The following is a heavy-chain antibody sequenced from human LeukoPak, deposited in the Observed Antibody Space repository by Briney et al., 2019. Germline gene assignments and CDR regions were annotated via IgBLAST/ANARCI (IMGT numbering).Heavy chain of an antibody. CDR1: GGSFSGYY. D-gene: IGHD2-2*01. V-gene: IGHV4-34*01. CDR2: INHSGST. J-gene: IGHJ5*02. CDR3: ARGVVPAAVWFDP. Sequence: SETLSLTCAVYGGSFSGYYWSWIRQPPGKGLECIREINHSGSTNYNPSLKSRVTISVDTSKNQFSLKLSSVTAADTVVYYCARGVVPAAVWFDPWGQGTLVTVSS.